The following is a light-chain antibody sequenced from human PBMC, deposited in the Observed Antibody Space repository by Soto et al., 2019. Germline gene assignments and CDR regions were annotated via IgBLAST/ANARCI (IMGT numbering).Light chain of an antibody. CDR2: EVV. CDR1: SRDIGAYNY. CDR3: CSYADGSTYV. J-gene: IGLJ1*01. V-gene: IGLV2-14*01. Sequence: QAASVSGSPGQSITISCTGTSRDIGAYNYVSWYLQHPGKAPKLMIYEVVNRPSGVSNRFSGSKSGNTASLTISGLQAEDEADYYCCSYADGSTYVFGTGTKLTVL.